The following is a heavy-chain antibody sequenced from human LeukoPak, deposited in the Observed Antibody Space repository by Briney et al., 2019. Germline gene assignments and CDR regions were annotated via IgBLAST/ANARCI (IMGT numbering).Heavy chain of an antibody. CDR3: ARDQGYSDAFDI. V-gene: IGHV3-74*01. CDR1: GFTFSSYW. Sequence: GGSLRLSCAASGFTFSSYWMHWVRQAPGKGLVWVPRINSDGSSTSYADSVKGRFTISRDNAKNTLYLQMNSLRAEDTAVYYCARDQGYSDAFDIWGQGTMVTVSS. CDR2: INSDGSST. J-gene: IGHJ3*02. D-gene: IGHD5-18*01.